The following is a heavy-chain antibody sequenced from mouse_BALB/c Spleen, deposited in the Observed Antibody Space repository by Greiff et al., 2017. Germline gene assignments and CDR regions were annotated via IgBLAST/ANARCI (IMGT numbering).Heavy chain of an antibody. V-gene: IGHV14-4*02. CDR1: GFNIKDYY. CDR2: IDPENGDT. D-gene: IGHD2-1*01. Sequence: EVQLVESGAELVRSGASVKLSCTASGFNIKDYYMHWVKQRPEQGLEWIGWIDPENGDTEYAPKFQGKATMTADTSSNTAYLQLSSLTSEDTAVYYCNAPIYYGTTGFAYWGQGTLVTVSA. CDR3: NAPIYYGTTGFAY. J-gene: IGHJ3*01.